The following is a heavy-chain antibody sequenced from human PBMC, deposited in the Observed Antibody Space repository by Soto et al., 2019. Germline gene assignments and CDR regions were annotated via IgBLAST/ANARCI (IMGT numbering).Heavy chain of an antibody. CDR1: GSTFTSYG. V-gene: IGHV1-18*01. Sequence: ASVKVSFKTAGSTFTSYGISWVRQAPGQGLEWMGWISAYNGNTNYAQKLQGRVTMTTDTSTSTAYMELRSLRSDDTAVYYCAGSDLDAFDIWGQGTMVTVSS. CDR2: ISAYNGNT. CDR3: AGSDLDAFDI. J-gene: IGHJ3*02. D-gene: IGHD2-21*02.